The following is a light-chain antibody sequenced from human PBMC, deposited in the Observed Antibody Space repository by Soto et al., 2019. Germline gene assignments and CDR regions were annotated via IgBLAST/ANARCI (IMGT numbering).Light chain of an antibody. CDR2: GTS. J-gene: IGKJ1*01. Sequence: EIVLTQSPGTLSLSPGERATLSCRASQRLSSNYLAWYQQKPGQAPRLLIYGTSSRATGIPDRFSGSGSGTDFTLTISRLEPEDFAVYYCQQYNNWPWTFGQGTKVEIK. V-gene: IGKV3-20*01. CDR3: QQYNNWPWT. CDR1: QRLSSNY.